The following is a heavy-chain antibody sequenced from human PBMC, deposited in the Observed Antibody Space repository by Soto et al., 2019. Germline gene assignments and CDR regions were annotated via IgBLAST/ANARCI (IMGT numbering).Heavy chain of an antibody. Sequence: GALRLSCAASGFTFDDYAMHWVRQAPGKGLEWVSLISWDGGSTYYADSVKGRFTISRDNSKNSLYLQMNSLRAEDTALYYCAKAGDTAMVRGYYGMDVWGQGTTVTVSS. D-gene: IGHD5-18*01. V-gene: IGHV3-43D*04. CDR3: AKAGDTAMVRGYYGMDV. CDR2: ISWDGGST. CDR1: GFTFDDYA. J-gene: IGHJ6*02.